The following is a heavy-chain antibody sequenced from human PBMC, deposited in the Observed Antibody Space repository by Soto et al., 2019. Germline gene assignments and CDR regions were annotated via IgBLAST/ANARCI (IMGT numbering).Heavy chain of an antibody. D-gene: IGHD3-22*01. Sequence: QITLKESGPTLVKPTQTLTLTCTFSVFSLSTSGVGVGWIRQPPGKALEWLALIYWDDDKRYSPSLKSRITITKDTSKSQAVLTMTNMDPVDTATYYCADSSGTMYANWGQGTLVTVSS. V-gene: IGHV2-5*02. CDR1: VFSLSTSGVG. CDR3: ADSSGTMYAN. CDR2: IYWDDDK. J-gene: IGHJ4*02.